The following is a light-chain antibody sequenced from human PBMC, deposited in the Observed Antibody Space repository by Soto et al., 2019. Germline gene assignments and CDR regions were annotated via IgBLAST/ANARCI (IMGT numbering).Light chain of an antibody. CDR1: QSINTY. V-gene: IGKV1-39*01. CDR3: QQSFSTLLIT. J-gene: IGKJ5*01. Sequence: DIQMTQPPSFLSASVGDRVTISCRASQSINTYLNWYQHKPGKAPKLLIYGTSDLQSGVPSRFSGGGSGTDFTLTISSLQPEDFATYYCQQSFSTLLITFGQGTRLEFK. CDR2: GTS.